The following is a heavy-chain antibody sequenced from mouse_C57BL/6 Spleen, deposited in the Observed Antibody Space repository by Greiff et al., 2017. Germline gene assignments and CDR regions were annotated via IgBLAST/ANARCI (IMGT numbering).Heavy chain of an antibody. Sequence: VQLQQSGTVLARPGASVKMSCKTSGYTFTSYWMHWVKQRPGQGLEWIGAIYPGNSDTSYNQKFKGKAKLTAVTSASTAYMELSSLTNEDSAVYYCTRTELGRLYFDYWGQGTTLTVSS. D-gene: IGHD4-1*01. CDR2: IYPGNSDT. V-gene: IGHV1-5*01. J-gene: IGHJ2*01. CDR1: GYTFTSYW. CDR3: TRTELGRLYFDY.